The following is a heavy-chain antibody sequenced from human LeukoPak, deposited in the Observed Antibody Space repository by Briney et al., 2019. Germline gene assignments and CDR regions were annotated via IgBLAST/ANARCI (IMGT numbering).Heavy chain of an antibody. V-gene: IGHV4-39*01. Sequence: TPSETLSLTCNVSGGSIGGHTFYWDWIRQPPGKGLEWIATIYYNGNTFYNPSLKSRVAISIDMSKSQFSLHLSSVTAADTAIYYCARLTALAGHRGAFDIWGPGTMVTVSS. D-gene: IGHD6-19*01. CDR3: ARLTALAGHRGAFDI. CDR2: IYYNGNT. CDR1: GGSIGGHTFY. J-gene: IGHJ3*02.